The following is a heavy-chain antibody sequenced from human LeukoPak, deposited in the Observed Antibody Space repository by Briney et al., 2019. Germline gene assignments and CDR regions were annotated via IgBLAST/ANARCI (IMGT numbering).Heavy chain of an antibody. V-gene: IGHV3-53*01. D-gene: IGHD6-6*01. CDR3: AKGGAGSSTSSYYYFYGMDV. CDR1: GFTVCRNY. Sequence: GGSLRLSCAASGFTVCRNYMSWVRQAPGRGLEWVSVIYSGGSTYYADSVKGRFTISRDNSKNTLYLQMNSLRAEDTAVYYCAKGGAGSSTSSYYYFYGMDVWGQGTTVTVSS. J-gene: IGHJ6*02. CDR2: IYSGGST.